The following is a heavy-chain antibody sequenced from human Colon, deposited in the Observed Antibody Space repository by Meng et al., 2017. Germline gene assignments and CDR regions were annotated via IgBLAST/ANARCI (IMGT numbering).Heavy chain of an antibody. J-gene: IGHJ5*02. CDR2: VHDSGDT. CDR1: GGSISGDGYY. V-gene: IGHV4-31*11. Sequence: AQLQESGPAPLKPSKTPSLPCVGSGGSISGDGYYGSWIRQHPGKGLEWIGYVHDSGDTYYKSSLKSRITISIDTSENQFSLKLKSVTAADTAVYYCARDNGDFDEAWFDPWGQGTLVTVSS. CDR3: ARDNGDFDEAWFDP. D-gene: IGHD4-17*01.